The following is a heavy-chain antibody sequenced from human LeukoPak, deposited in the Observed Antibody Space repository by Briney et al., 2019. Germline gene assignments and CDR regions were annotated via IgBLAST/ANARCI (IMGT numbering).Heavy chain of an antibody. CDR1: GYTFTSYY. CDR2: INPSGGST. D-gene: IGHD3-22*01. CDR3: ARVDIKGGYYDSSGYSLFDY. V-gene: IGHV1-46*01. Sequence: GASVKVSCNASGYTFTSYYMHWVRQAPGQGLEWMGIINPSGGSTSYAQKFQGRVTMTRDTSTSTVYMELSSLRSEDTAVYYCARVDIKGGYYDSSGYSLFDYWGQGTLVTVSS. J-gene: IGHJ4*02.